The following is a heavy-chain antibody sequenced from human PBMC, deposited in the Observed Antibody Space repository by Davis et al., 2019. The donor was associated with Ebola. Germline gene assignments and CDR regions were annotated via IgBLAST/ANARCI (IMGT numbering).Heavy chain of an antibody. CDR2: FDPEDGEA. J-gene: IGHJ4*02. D-gene: IGHD2-2*01. Sequence: ASVKVSCKVSGYPLGELSVHWVRQAPGKGLEWMGAFDPEDGEAIYAQKFQGRVTLTEDTSTDTAYMELRSLSSQDTAVYYCATGGSTSELWGQGTLVTVSS. CDR1: GYPLGELS. CDR3: ATGGSTSEL. V-gene: IGHV1-24*01.